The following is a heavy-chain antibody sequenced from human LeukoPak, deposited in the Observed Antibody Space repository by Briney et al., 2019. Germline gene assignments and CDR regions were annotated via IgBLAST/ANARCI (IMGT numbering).Heavy chain of an antibody. J-gene: IGHJ4*02. CDR3: ARTTSSDYSNYFDY. CDR2: TIPIFGTA. V-gene: IGHV1-69*13. CDR1: GGTFSSYA. D-gene: IGHD4-11*01. Sequence: ASVKVSCKASGGTFSSYAISWVRQAPGQGLEWMGGTIPIFGTANYAQKFQGRVTITADESTSTAYMELSSLRSEDTAVYYCARTTSSDYSNYFDYWGQGTLVTVSS.